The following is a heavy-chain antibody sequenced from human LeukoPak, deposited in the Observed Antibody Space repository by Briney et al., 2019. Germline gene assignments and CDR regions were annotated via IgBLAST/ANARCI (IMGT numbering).Heavy chain of an antibody. CDR2: INHSGST. V-gene: IGHV4-34*01. J-gene: IGHJ6*03. D-gene: IGHD6-13*01. Sequence: PSETLSLTCAVYGGSFRGYYWTWIRQPPGKGLEWIGEINHSGSTNYNPSLKSRVTMSVDTSKNQFSLKLSSVTAADTAVYYCARHRHKGYSSSWYARYYYMDVWGKGTTVTISS. CDR1: GGSFRGYY. CDR3: ARHRHKGYSSSWYARYYYMDV.